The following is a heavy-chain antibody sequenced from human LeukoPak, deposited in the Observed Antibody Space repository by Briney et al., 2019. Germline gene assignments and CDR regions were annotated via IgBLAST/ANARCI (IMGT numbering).Heavy chain of an antibody. V-gene: IGHV4-34*01. D-gene: IGHD3-22*01. Sequence: TSETLSLTCTVSGDSMRSYFWSWIRQPPGKGLEWIGEINHSGSTNYNPSLKSRVTISVDTSKNQFSLKLSSVTAADTAVYYCARGRLSYYYDSRGWFDPWGQGTLVTVSS. CDR3: ARGRLSYYYDSRGWFDP. CDR1: GDSMRSYF. J-gene: IGHJ5*02. CDR2: INHSGST.